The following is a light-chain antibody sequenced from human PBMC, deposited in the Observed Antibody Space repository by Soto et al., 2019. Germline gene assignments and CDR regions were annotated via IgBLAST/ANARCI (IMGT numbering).Light chain of an antibody. CDR1: QSVGTY. Sequence: EVVLTQSPATLSLSPGERATLSCWASQSVGTYLAWYQHKLGQAPGLLIYDASNRATGIQTRFSGSGSGTDFTLTINGLEPEDFAGSYCQQRSGWPSFGQGTKLEIK. CDR3: QQRSGWPS. CDR2: DAS. V-gene: IGKV3-11*01. J-gene: IGKJ2*01.